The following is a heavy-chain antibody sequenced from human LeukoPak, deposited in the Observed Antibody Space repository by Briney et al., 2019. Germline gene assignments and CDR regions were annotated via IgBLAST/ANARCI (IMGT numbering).Heavy chain of an antibody. J-gene: IGHJ4*02. V-gene: IGHV1-69*13. Sequence: SVKVSCKASGGTFSSYAISWVRQAPGQGLEWMGGIIPIFGTANYARKFQGRVTITADESTSTAYMELSSLRSEDTAVYYCASGINNWNPYGRYRFDYWGQGTLVTVSS. CDR3: ASGINNWNPYGRYRFDY. D-gene: IGHD1-20*01. CDR1: GGTFSSYA. CDR2: IIPIFGTA.